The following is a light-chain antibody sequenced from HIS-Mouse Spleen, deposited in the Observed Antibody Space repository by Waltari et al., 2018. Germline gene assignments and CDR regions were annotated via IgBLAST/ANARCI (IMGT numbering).Light chain of an antibody. Sequence: QSVLPQPPSASGTPGQRVTISCSGSSSNIGCNYVYWYQQLPGTAPKLLISMNNQRPSGVPDRFSASKSGTSASLAISGLRSEDEADYYCAACDDSLSGRVFGGGTKLTVL. CDR3: AACDDSLSGRV. V-gene: IGLV1-47*01. CDR2: MNN. J-gene: IGLJ3*02. CDR1: SSNIGCNY.